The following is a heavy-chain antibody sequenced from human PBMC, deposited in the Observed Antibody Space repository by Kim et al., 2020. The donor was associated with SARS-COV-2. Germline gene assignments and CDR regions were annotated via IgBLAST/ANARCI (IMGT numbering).Heavy chain of an antibody. Sequence: GGSLRLSCAASGFTFSDYYMSWIRQAPGKGLEWVSYISSSGSTISYADSVKGRFTISRDNAKNSLYLQMNSLRAEDTAVYYCARARIYGSGSYVRSVGYWGQGTLVTVSS. CDR3: ARARIYGSGSYVRSVGY. D-gene: IGHD3-10*01. V-gene: IGHV3-11*04. CDR1: GFTFSDYY. CDR2: ISSSGSTI. J-gene: IGHJ4*02.